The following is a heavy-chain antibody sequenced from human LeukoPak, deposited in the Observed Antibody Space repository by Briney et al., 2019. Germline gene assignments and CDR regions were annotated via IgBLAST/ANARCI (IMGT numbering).Heavy chain of an antibody. CDR2: INSSSGFI. CDR3: TANGAVTTSED. CDR1: GFTFSSYS. V-gene: IGHV3-21*01. J-gene: IGHJ4*02. D-gene: IGHD4-17*01. Sequence: GGSLRLSCAASGFTFSSYSMNWVRQAPGKGLEWVSSINSSSGFIYYADSVKGRFTISRDNAKNSLYLQMNSLRAEDTAVYYCTANGAVTTSEDWGQGTLVTVSS.